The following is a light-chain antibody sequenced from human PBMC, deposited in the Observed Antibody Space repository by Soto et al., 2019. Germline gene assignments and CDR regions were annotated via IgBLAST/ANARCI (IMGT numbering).Light chain of an antibody. CDR3: CSYAGSSTL. J-gene: IGLJ3*02. Sequence: QSALTQPASVSGSPGQSITISCTGTSSDVGNYNLVSWYQQHPGKAPKLMIYEVTKRPSGVSDRFSGSKSSNTASLTISGLQAEDEADYYCCSYAGSSTLFGGGTQLTVL. CDR2: EVT. CDR1: SSDVGNYNL. V-gene: IGLV2-23*02.